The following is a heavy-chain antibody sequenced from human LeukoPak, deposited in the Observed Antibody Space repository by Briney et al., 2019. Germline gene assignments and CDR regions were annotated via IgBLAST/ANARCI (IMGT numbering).Heavy chain of an antibody. CDR3: VRLDSSGYYYLDY. Sequence: SETLSLTCTVSGGSISSYFWSWIRQPAGKGLEYIGRIYPSGSTYYNPSLKSRVTMSVDTSKNQFSLKLSSVTAADTAVYYCVRLDSSGYYYLDYWGQGTLVTVSS. V-gene: IGHV4-4*07. J-gene: IGHJ4*02. D-gene: IGHD3-22*01. CDR1: GGSISSYF. CDR2: IYPSGST.